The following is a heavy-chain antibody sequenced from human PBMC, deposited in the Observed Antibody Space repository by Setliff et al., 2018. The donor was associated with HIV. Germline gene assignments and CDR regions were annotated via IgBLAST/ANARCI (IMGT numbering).Heavy chain of an antibody. V-gene: IGHV4-34*01. CDR1: GGSFSGYY. CDR3: VRDDYGYNGKGFDY. J-gene: IGHJ4*02. D-gene: IGHD4-17*01. CDR2: INHSGDT. Sequence: SETLSLTCAVYGGSFSGYYWSWIRRPPGKGLEWIGEINHSGDTNYNPSLKSRVTISIDTSNNQISLRLSSVTAADTAMYYCVRDDYGYNGKGFDYWGPGTLVTVSS.